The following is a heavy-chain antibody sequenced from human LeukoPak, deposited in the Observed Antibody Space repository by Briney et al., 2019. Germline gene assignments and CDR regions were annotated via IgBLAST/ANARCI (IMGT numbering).Heavy chain of an antibody. J-gene: IGHJ4*02. CDR1: GFTFSSYA. V-gene: IGHV4-34*01. CDR2: INHSGST. D-gene: IGHD3-3*01. CDR3: ARNQYDFWSGYYR. Sequence: GSLRLSCAASGFTFSSYAMSWVRQAPGKGLEWIGEINHSGSTNYNPSLKSQVTISVDTSKNQFSLKLSSVTAADTAVYYCARNQYDFWSGYYRWGQGTLVTVSS.